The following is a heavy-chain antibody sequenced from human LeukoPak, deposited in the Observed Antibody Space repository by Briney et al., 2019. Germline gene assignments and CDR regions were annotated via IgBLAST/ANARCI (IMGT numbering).Heavy chain of an antibody. D-gene: IGHD6-13*01. CDR2: ISGSGGST. Sequence: GGSLRLSCAASGFTFSSYGMSWVRQAPGKGLEWVSAISGSGGSTYYADSVKGRFTISRDNSKNTLYLQMNSLRAEDTAVYYCAKSGQQLGYYYYYMDVWGKGTTVTISS. J-gene: IGHJ6*03. V-gene: IGHV3-23*01. CDR1: GFTFSSYG. CDR3: AKSGQQLGYYYYYMDV.